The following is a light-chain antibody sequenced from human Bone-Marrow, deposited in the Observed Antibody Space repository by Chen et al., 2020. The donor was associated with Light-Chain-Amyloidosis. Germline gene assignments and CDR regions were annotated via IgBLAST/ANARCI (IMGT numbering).Light chain of an antibody. J-gene: IGKJ4*01. CDR2: GSS. V-gene: IGKV3-20*01. Sequence: EIVLTQSPGTLSLSPGEGANLYCRASQTISSNYLTLYQQKFGQAPRLLIYGSSSRATGIPDRFTGSGDGTDFTLTINRLEPEDLAMYYCQQYGTSPLTFGGGTKVEIK. CDR1: QTISSNY. CDR3: QQYGTSPLT.